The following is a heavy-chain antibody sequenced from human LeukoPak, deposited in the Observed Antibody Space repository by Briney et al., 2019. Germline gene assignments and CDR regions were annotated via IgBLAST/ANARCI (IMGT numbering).Heavy chain of an antibody. CDR1: GYTFTGYY. D-gene: IGHD3-22*01. Sequence: VASVKVSCKASGYTFTGYYMHWVRQAPGQGLEWMGRINPNSGGTNYAQKFQGRVTMTRDTSISTAYMELSRLRSDDTAVYYCASLAAYYYDSGGYFPFDYWGQGTLVTVSS. CDR2: INPNSGGT. V-gene: IGHV1-2*06. CDR3: ASLAAYYYDSGGYFPFDY. J-gene: IGHJ4*02.